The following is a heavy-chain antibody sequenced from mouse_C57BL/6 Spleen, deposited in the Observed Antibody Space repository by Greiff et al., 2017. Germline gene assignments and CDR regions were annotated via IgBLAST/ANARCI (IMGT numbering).Heavy chain of an antibody. V-gene: IGHV5-16*01. Sequence: EVKLVESEGGLVQPGSSMKLSCTASGFTFSDYYMAWVRQVPEKGLEWVANINYDGSSTYYLDSLKSRFIISRDNAKNILYLQMSSLKSEDTATYYCARGETAQATYYYAMDYWGQGTSVTGSS. CDR3: ARGETAQATYYYAMDY. CDR1: GFTFSDYY. J-gene: IGHJ4*01. D-gene: IGHD3-2*02. CDR2: INYDGSST.